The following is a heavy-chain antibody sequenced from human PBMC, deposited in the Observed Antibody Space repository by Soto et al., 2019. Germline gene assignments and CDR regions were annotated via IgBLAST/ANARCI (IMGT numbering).Heavy chain of an antibody. J-gene: IGHJ4*02. CDR1: GFTVSSSTW. V-gene: IGHV4-4*02. D-gene: IGHD3-22*01. Sequence: PXGTLRLTCPVSGFTVSSSTWWRWGRQPPGKGLEWIGEIYDSGSTTYNPSLKSRATISVDKSENKLSLRLKSVTAADTAVYYCASVGSDDDDSGYYLYWGPGTLVTVSS. CDR2: IYDSGST. CDR3: ASVGSDDDDSGYYLY.